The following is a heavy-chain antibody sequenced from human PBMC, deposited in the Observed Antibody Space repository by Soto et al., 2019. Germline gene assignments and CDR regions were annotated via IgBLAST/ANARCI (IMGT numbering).Heavy chain of an antibody. CDR1: GGSISSSSYY. V-gene: IGHV4-39*01. CDR2: IYYSGST. D-gene: IGHD3-10*01. J-gene: IGHJ3*02. CDR3: VRHDGWFGSGKGAFDI. Sequence: SETLSLTCTVSGGSISSSSYYRGWIRQPPGRGLEWIGSIYYSGSTYYNPSLKSRVTISVDTSKNQFSLKLSSVTAADTAVYYCVRHDGWFGSGKGAFDIWGQGTMVTVSS.